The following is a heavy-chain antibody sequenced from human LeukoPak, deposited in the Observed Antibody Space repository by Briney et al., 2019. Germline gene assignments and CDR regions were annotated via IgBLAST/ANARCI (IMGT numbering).Heavy chain of an antibody. V-gene: IGHV3-23*01. D-gene: IGHD5-18*01. CDR2: ISGSGGST. CDR1: GFTFSSYA. Sequence: PTGGSLRLSCAASGFTFSSYAMNWVRQAPGKGLEWVSAISGSGGSTYYADSVKGRFTISRDNAKNSLYLQVNSLRAEDTAVYYCARVQLFYYYYGLDVWGQGTTVTVSS. J-gene: IGHJ6*02. CDR3: ARVQLFYYYYGLDV.